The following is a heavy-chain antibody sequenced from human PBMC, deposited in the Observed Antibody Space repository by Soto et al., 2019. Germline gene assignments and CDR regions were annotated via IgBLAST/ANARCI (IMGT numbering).Heavy chain of an antibody. J-gene: IGHJ4*02. D-gene: IGHD2-15*01. CDR2: ISYDGSNK. CDR1: GFTFSSYA. V-gene: IGHV3-30-3*01. Sequence: QVQLVESGGGVVQPGRSLRLSCAASGFTFSSYAMHWVRQAPGKGLEWVAVISYDGSNKYYADYVRGRFTNSRDNSKNTLYLEMNSLIAEDTAVYYCAREFVAATPGTFDYWGQGTLVTVSS. CDR3: AREFVAATPGTFDY.